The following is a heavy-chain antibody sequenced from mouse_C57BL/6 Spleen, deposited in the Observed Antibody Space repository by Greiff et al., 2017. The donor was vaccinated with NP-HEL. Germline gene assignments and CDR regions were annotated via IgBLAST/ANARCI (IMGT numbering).Heavy chain of an antibody. CDR3: ARGWDGDY. J-gene: IGHJ2*01. CDR2: IYPGSGST. V-gene: IGHV1-55*01. Sequence: QVQLQQPGTELVKPGASVKLSCKASGYTFTSYWMHWVKQRPGQGLEWIGDIYPGSGSTNYNEKFKSKATLTVDTSSSTAYMQLSSLTSEDSAVYYCARGWDGDYWGQGTTLTVSS. CDR1: GYTFTSYW. D-gene: IGHD4-1*01.